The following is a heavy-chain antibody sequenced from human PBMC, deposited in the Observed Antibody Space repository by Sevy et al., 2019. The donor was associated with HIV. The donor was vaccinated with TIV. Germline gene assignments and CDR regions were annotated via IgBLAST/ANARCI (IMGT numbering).Heavy chain of an antibody. D-gene: IGHD3-16*01. CDR3: ARGGPPYGMDV. J-gene: IGHJ6*02. V-gene: IGHV3-66*01. CDR1: GFTVSSNY. CDR2: IYSGDST. Sequence: GSLRLSCAASGFTVSSNYMSWVRQAPGKGLDWVSVIYSGDSTDYADSVKGRFTISSDNPRNTLYLQMNSLRVEDTAVYYCARGGPPYGMDVWGQGTTVTVSS.